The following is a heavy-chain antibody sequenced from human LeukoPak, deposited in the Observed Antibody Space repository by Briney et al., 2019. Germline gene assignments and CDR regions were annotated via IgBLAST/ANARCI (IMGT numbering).Heavy chain of an antibody. CDR3: ARGAPLYRKISFDY. V-gene: IGHV1-2*02. Sequence: GASVKVSCKASGYTFTGYYMHWVRQAPGQGLEWMGWINPNSGGTNYAQKFQGRVTMTRDTSISTAYMELSRLRSDDTAVYYCARGAPLYRKISFDYWGQGTLVTVSS. D-gene: IGHD2-2*02. CDR2: INPNSGGT. J-gene: IGHJ4*02. CDR1: GYTFTGYY.